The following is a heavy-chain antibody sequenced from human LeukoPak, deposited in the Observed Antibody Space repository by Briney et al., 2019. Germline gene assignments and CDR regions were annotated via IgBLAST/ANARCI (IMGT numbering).Heavy chain of an antibody. Sequence: GGSLRLSCAASGFTFSSYAMSWVRQAPGKGLEWVSAISGSGGSTYYADSVKGRFTISRDNSKNTLYLQMNSLRAVDTAVYYCAKDPAAFTTYYFDYWGQGTLVTVSS. V-gene: IGHV3-23*01. D-gene: IGHD6-13*01. CDR1: GFTFSSYA. CDR3: AKDPAAFTTYYFDY. CDR2: ISGSGGST. J-gene: IGHJ4*02.